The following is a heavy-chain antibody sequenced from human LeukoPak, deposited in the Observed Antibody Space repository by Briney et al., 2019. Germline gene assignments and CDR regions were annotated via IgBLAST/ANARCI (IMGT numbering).Heavy chain of an antibody. V-gene: IGHV3-23*01. CDR2: ISGSGGST. CDR1: GFTFSSYG. J-gene: IGHJ4*02. D-gene: IGHD3-22*01. CDR3: AKDRAVPYYYDSSGYSLEYYFDY. Sequence: QAGGSLRLSCAASGFTFSSYGMSWVRQAPGKGLEWVSAISGSGGSTYYADSVKGRFTISRDNSKNTLYLQMNSLRAEDTAVYYCAKDRAVPYYYDSSGYSLEYYFDYWGQGTLVTVSS.